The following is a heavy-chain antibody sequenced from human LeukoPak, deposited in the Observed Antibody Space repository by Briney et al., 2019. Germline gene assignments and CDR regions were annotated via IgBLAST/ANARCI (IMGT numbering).Heavy chain of an antibody. CDR2: IKQDGSEK. Sequence: GGSLRLSCAASGFTFSSYWRSWFRQAPGKGLEWVASIKQDGSEKYYVYSVNGGFIISRDNANNSLYLQVKSVSAEHTAVYCCARVSPNTVTTLQYFDYWGQGNLVTVSP. J-gene: IGHJ4*02. CDR3: ARVSPNTVTTLQYFDY. V-gene: IGHV3-7*01. CDR1: GFTFSSYW. D-gene: IGHD4-17*01.